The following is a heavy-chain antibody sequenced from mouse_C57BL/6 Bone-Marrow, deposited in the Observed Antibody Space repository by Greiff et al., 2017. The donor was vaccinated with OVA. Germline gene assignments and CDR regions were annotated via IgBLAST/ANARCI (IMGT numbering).Heavy chain of an antibody. D-gene: IGHD1-1*01. CDR3: ARNYYYGPYAMDY. CDR2: IWSGGST. J-gene: IGHJ4*01. V-gene: IGHV2-2*01. Sequence: VKLMESGPGLVQPSQSLSITCPVSGFSLTSYGVHWVRQSPGKGLEWLGVIWSGGSTDYNAAFISRLSISKDNSKSQVFFKMNSLQADDTAIYYCARNYYYGPYAMDYWGQGTSVTVSS. CDR1: GFSLTSYG.